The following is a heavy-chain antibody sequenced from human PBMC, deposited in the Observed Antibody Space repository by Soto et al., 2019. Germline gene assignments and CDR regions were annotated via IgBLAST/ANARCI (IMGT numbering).Heavy chain of an antibody. CDR2: ISSNGGST. CDR3: VNSMRKWPEFSPTHGYYYYYGMDV. CDR1: GFTFSSYA. Sequence: GGSLRLSCSASGFTFSSYAMHWVRQAPGKGLEYVSAISSNGGSTYYADSVKGRFTISRDNSKNTLYLQMTNLRAEDTPVYYCVNSMRKWPEFSPTHGYYYYYGMDVWGQGTTVTVSS. D-gene: IGHD3-10*01. V-gene: IGHV3-64D*08. J-gene: IGHJ6*02.